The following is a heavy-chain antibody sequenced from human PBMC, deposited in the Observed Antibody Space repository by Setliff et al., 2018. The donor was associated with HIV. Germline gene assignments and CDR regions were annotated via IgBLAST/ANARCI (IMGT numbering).Heavy chain of an antibody. CDR2: IYHSGST. J-gene: IGHJ4*02. CDR3: PRSPAAEGF. V-gene: IGHV4-4*02. D-gene: IGHD6-13*01. Sequence: PSETLSLTCAVSGGSISSNKWWSWVRQPPGKGLEWIGEIYHSGSTKYNPSLKSRVTISVDASNNQFSLKLSSVTATDTAVYYCPRSPAAEGFWGQGTLVTVSS. CDR1: GGSISSNKW.